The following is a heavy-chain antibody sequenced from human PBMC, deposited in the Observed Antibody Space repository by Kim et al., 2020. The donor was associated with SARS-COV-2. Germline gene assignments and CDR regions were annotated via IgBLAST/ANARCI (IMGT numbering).Heavy chain of an antibody. J-gene: IGHJ4*02. CDR3: ARDGAFGGVIAFDY. D-gene: IGHD3-16*02. Sequence: ADSVKGRFTISRDNAKNSLYLQMNSLRAEDTAVYYGARDGAFGGVIAFDYWGQGTLVTVSS. V-gene: IGHV3-11*01.